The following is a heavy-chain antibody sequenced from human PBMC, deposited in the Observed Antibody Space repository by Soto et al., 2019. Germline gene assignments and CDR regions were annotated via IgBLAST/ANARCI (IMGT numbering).Heavy chain of an antibody. J-gene: IGHJ4*02. CDR3: ARDDLYYGSGSYYNGAFDY. CDR2: INAGNGNT. D-gene: IGHD3-10*01. Sequence: GASVKVSCKASGYTFTSYAMHWVRQAPGQRLEWMGWINAGNGNTKYSQKFQGRVTITRDTSASTAYMELSSLRSEDTAVYYCARDDLYYGSGSYYNGAFDYWGQGTLVTVSS. CDR1: GYTFTSYA. V-gene: IGHV1-3*01.